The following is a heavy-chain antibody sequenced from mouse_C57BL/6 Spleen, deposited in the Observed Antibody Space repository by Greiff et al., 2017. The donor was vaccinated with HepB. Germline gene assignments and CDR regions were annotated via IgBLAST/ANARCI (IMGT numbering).Heavy chain of an antibody. CDR3: ARNYYDYDGYFDV. D-gene: IGHD2-4*01. Sequence: QVQLQQPGAELVRPGSSVKLSCKASGYTFTSYWMDWVKQRPGQGLEWIGNIYPSDSETHYNQKFKDKATLTVDKSSSTAYMQLSSLTSKDSAVYYCARNYYDYDGYFDVWGTGTTVTVSS. CDR1: GYTFTSYW. J-gene: IGHJ1*03. CDR2: IYPSDSET. V-gene: IGHV1-61*01.